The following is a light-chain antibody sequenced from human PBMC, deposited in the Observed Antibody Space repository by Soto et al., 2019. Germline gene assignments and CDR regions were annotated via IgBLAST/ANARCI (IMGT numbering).Light chain of an antibody. CDR2: EAS. CDR1: QTVSSS. Sequence: EIVLTQSPATLSLSPGERATLSCRASQTVSSSLAWYQQKPGQAPRLLIYEASNRATGIPARFSGSGSGADFTLTISSLEPEDFAQYYCQQHINWPLTFGGGTKMEIK. CDR3: QQHINWPLT. J-gene: IGKJ4*01. V-gene: IGKV3-11*01.